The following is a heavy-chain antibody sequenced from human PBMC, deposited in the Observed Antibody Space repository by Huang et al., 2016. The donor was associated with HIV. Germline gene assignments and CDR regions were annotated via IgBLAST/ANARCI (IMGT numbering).Heavy chain of an antibody. CDR3: ARFGSYYYGSGSYLDAFDI. CDR1: GFTFSSRT. V-gene: IGHV3-48*01. D-gene: IGHD3-10*01. CDR2: ISSSGGSM. J-gene: IGHJ3*02. Sequence: EVQLVESGGGLAQPGGSLRLSYAVSGFTFSSRTMNWVRQAPGKGLEWVSYISSSGGSMFYADSVKGRFTISRDNAKNSLYLQMNSLRAEDTAVYFCARFGSYYYGSGSYLDAFDIWGQGTMVTVSS.